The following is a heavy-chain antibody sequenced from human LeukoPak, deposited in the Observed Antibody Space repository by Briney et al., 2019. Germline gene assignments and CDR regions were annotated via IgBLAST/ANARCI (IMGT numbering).Heavy chain of an antibody. Sequence: GEPLKFSGKGSGSSFTSYWIGGVRQMPGKGLEGMGIIYPGDSDTRYSPSFKGQGAISADKSISTAYLQWSSLTASDTAMYYCARYCSGGSCYSVPPSYYYYMDVWGKGTTVTVSS. CDR2: IYPGDSDT. V-gene: IGHV5-51*01. CDR3: ARYCSGGSCYSVPPSYYYYMDV. J-gene: IGHJ6*03. CDR1: GSSFTSYW. D-gene: IGHD2-15*01.